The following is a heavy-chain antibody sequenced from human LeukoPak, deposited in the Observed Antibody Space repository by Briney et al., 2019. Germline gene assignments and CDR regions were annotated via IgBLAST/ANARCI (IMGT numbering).Heavy chain of an antibody. CDR1: GFTFSSYS. Sequence: AGGSLRLSCAASGFTFSSYSMNWVRQAPGKGLEWVSSISSSSNYIYYADSVKGRFTISRDNAKNSLYLQMNSLRAEDTAVYYCAKRRGLELPYYYYMDVWGKGTTVIVSS. CDR2: ISSSSNYI. V-gene: IGHV3-21*04. J-gene: IGHJ6*03. D-gene: IGHD1-7*01. CDR3: AKRRGLELPYYYYMDV.